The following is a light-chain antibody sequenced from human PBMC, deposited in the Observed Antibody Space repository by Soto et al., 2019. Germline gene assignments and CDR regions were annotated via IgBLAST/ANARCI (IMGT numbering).Light chain of an antibody. CDR3: QQYNGWPIT. CDR1: QSISSY. Sequence: DIQMTQSPSSLSASVGDRVTITCRASQSISSYLNWYQQKPGKAPKLLIYAASSLQSGVPSRFSGSGSGTDFTLTISSLQSEDFAVYYCQQYNGWPITFGQGTRLEIK. V-gene: IGKV1-39*01. CDR2: AAS. J-gene: IGKJ5*01.